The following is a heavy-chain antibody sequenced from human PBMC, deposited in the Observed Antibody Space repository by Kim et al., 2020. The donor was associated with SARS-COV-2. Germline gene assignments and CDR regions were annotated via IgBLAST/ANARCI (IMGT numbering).Heavy chain of an antibody. D-gene: IGHD2-15*01. J-gene: IGHJ5*02. CDR3: TTDPSLGGYCSGGSCYDWFDP. CDR2: IKSKTDGGTT. V-gene: IGHV3-15*01. CDR1: GFTFSNAW. Sequence: GGSLRLSCAASGFTFSNAWMSWVRQAPGKGLEWVGRIKSKTDGGTTDYAAPVKGRFTISRDDSKNTLYLQMNSLKTEDTAVYYCTTDPSLGGYCSGGSCYDWFDPWGQGTLVTVSS.